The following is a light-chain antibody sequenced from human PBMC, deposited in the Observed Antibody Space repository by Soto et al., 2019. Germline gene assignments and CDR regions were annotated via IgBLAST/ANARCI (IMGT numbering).Light chain of an antibody. CDR1: QSVSSY. CDR3: QHSVTSPEWV. V-gene: IGKV3-11*01. CDR2: DAS. Sequence: EIVLTQSPATLSLSPGERATLSCRASQSVSSYLAWYQQKPGQAPRLLIYDASIRATGIPARFSGSGSGTDFTLTITRLEPADFAVYYCQHSVTSPEWVLGQGTMGDIK. J-gene: IGKJ1*01.